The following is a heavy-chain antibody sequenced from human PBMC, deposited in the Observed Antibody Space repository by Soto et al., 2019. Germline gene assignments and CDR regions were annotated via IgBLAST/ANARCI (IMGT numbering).Heavy chain of an antibody. D-gene: IGHD3-10*01. CDR2: INHSGST. V-gene: IGHV4-34*01. CDR3: ARKGGSGNWFDP. J-gene: IGHJ5*02. CDR1: GGSFSGYY. Sequence: QVQLQQWGAGLLKPSETLSLTCAVYGGSFSGYYWSWIRQPPGKGLEWIGEINHSGSTNYNPSLKSRVTISVDKSKNQLSLKLSSVTAADTTVYYCARKGGSGNWFDPWGQGTLVTVSS.